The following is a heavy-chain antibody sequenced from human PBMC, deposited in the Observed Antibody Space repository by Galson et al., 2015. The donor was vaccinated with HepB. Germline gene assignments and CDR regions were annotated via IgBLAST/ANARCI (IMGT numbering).Heavy chain of an antibody. Sequence: SLRLSCAASGFSVSDNYMTWVRQAPGKGLEWVSLIYSGGDRYYADSVKGRFIISRDNPKNTLYLQMSSLRAQDTAVYFCARSGAQWYFDLWGRGTLVTVSS. D-gene: IGHD1-1*01. CDR1: GFSVSDNY. CDR3: ARSGAQWYFDL. J-gene: IGHJ2*01. V-gene: IGHV3-66*01. CDR2: IYSGGDR.